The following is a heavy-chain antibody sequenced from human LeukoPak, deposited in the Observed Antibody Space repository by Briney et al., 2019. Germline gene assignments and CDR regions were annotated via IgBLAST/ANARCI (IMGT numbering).Heavy chain of an antibody. CDR1: GFTFSSYS. D-gene: IGHD6-13*01. V-gene: IGHV3-23*01. CDR2: ITGTGDTT. Sequence: GGSLRLSCAASGFTFSSYSMNWVRQAPGKGLEWVSVITGTGDTTYYTYSVKGRFTISRDNSKNTLYLQMNSLRAEDTALYYCAKDWGKFIRRWYDYGGQGTLVTVPS. J-gene: IGHJ4*02. CDR3: AKDWGKFIRRWYDY.